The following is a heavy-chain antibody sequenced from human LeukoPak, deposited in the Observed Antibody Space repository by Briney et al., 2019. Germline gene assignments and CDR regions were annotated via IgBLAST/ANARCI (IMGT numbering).Heavy chain of an antibody. V-gene: IGHV1-18*01. J-gene: IGHJ4*02. Sequence: ASVKVSCKAYGYTFTTYGITWVRQAPGQGLEWMGWISAYNGNTNYAQKLQGRVTMTTETSTSTAYMELRSLRSDDTAIYYCARQVGIPMALPDYWGQGTLVTVSS. CDR2: ISAYNGNT. CDR3: ARQVGIPMALPDY. D-gene: IGHD6-13*01. CDR1: GYTFTTYG.